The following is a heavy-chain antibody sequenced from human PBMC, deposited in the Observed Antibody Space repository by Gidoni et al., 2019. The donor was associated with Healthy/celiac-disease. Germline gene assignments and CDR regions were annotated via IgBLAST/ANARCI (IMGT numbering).Heavy chain of an antibody. CDR1: GFTFSSYG. J-gene: IGHJ4*02. CDR3: ARAYFKVVPAARVLDY. V-gene: IGHV3-33*01. CDR2: IWYDGSNK. D-gene: IGHD2-2*01. Sequence: QVQLVESGGGVVQPGRSLRLSCAASGFTFSSYGMHWVRQAPGKGLEWVAVIWYDGSNKYYADAVKGRFTISRDNSKNTLYLKMNSLRAEDTAVYYCARAYFKVVPAARVLDYWGQGTLVTVSS.